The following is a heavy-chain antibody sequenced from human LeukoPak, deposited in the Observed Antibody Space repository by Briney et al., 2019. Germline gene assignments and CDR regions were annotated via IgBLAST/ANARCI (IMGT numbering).Heavy chain of an antibody. J-gene: IGHJ5*02. CDR1: GGSISNYY. Sequence: SETLSLTCTVSGGSISNYYWTWIRQPPGKGLEWIGYIYYSGSTNYNPSLKSRVTISVDTSKNQFSLKLSSVTAADTAVYYCARHRASLFDRWGKGTLVTVSS. CDR3: ARHRASLFDR. V-gene: IGHV4-59*08. CDR2: IYYSGST.